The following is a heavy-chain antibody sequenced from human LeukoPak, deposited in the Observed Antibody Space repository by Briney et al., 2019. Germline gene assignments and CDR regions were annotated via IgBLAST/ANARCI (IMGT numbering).Heavy chain of an antibody. CDR3: ARATVTPHYYYYYYMDV. CDR1: GGSISSGDYY. D-gene: IGHD4-11*01. J-gene: IGHJ6*03. V-gene: IGHV4-30-4*08. CDR2: IYYSGST. Sequence: SETLSLTCTVSGGSISSGDYYWSWIRQPPGKGLEWIGYIYYSGSTYYNPSLKSRVTISVDTSKNQFSLKLSSVTAADTAVYYCARATVTPHYYYYYYMDVWGKGTTVTVSS.